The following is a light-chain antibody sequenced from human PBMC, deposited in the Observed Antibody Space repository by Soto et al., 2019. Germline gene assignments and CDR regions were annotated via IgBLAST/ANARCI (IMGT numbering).Light chain of an antibody. CDR2: EVT. J-gene: IGLJ2*01. CDR1: SSDVGPYNY. CDR3: SSYAGSNKLV. V-gene: IGLV2-8*01. Sequence: QSALTQPPSASGSPGQSVTISCTGTSSDVGPYNYVSWYQQRPGKAPKLLIYEVTKRPSGVPDRFYASKSGNTASLTVSGLQAEAEADYYCSSYAGSNKLVFGGGTKVTVL.